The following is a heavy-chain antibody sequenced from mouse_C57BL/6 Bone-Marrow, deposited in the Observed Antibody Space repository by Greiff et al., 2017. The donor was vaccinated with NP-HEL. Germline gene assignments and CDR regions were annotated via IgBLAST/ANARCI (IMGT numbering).Heavy chain of an antibody. V-gene: IGHV1-59*01. CDR1: GYTFTSYW. D-gene: IGHD3-2*02. CDR3: ARGTAQATGFAY. J-gene: IGHJ3*01. CDR2: IDPSDSYT. Sequence: VQLQQPGAELMRPGTSVKLSCKASGYTFTSYWMHWVKQRPGQGLEWIGVIDPSDSYTNYNQKFKGKATLTVDTSSSTAYMQLSSLTSEDSAVYFCARGTAQATGFAYWGQGTLVTVSA.